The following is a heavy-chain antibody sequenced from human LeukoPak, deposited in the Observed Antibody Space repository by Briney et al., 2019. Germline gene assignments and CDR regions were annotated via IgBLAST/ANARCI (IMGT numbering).Heavy chain of an antibody. CDR2: ISGYGNT. CDR3: ARGGEWNYALDL. V-gene: IGHV1-18*01. D-gene: IGHD1-7*01. J-gene: IGHJ3*01. Sequence: EASVQVSCKASGYTFTSYGISWVRQAPGQGLEWMGWISGYGNTKYTQKFQGRLTMTTDTYTNTVNMELRSLRSDDAAVYYCARGGEWNYALDLWGQGTVVTVSA. CDR1: GYTFTSYG.